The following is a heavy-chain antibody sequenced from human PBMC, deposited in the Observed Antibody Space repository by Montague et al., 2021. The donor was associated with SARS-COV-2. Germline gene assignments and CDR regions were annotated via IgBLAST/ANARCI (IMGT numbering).Heavy chain of an antibody. CDR3: ATYREGYGGKGT. V-gene: IGHV4-59*03. CDR1: GGLTSHYH. J-gene: IGHJ4*02. CDR2: INYNGET. D-gene: IGHD4-23*01. Sequence: SETLSLTCSVSGGLTSHYHWSWIRQPPGKGLEWIGYINYNGETHHNPSLNGRVTLSVDTSKNQFSLSVMSVTPDVTAVYFCATYREGYGGKGTWGQGSLVTVSS.